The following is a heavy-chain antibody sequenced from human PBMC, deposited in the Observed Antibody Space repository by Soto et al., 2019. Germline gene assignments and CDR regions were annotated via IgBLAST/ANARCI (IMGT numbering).Heavy chain of an antibody. CDR3: ARGADYRDYAACFDP. D-gene: IGHD4-17*01. V-gene: IGHV4-4*03. Sequence: PEKLPLTYSVTAAPISSSNWWSWIRQSPGKGLEWIGKIYHTGSTDYNPSLKSRVAMSVDKSKNYFSLKLTSVTAADTDVSYCARGADYRDYAACFDPWCQGHLVT. CDR1: AAPISSSNW. J-gene: IGHJ5*02. CDR2: IYHTGST.